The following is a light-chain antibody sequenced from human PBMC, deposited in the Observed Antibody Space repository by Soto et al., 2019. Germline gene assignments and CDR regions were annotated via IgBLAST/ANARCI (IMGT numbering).Light chain of an antibody. CDR1: QSLNSN. J-gene: IGKJ3*01. V-gene: IGKV1D-13*01. CDR2: AAS. CDR3: QQSSNYFT. Sequence: AIQLTQSPSSLSASVGDRVTITCRASQSLNSNLAWYQQKPGKAPKLLMYAASTLQKGVPSRFSGNGSGTDFTLTISSLQPEDFATYYCQQSSNYFTFGPGTKVDI.